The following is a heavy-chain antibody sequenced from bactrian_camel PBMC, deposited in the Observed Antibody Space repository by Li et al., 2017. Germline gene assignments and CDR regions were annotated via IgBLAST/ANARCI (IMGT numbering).Heavy chain of an antibody. CDR3: AAAKGLPDLLRGGYLSARSYNY. CDR1: GYTYNRNC. Sequence: HVQLVESGGGSVQAGGSLRLSCAASGYTYNRNCMAWFRQAPGKEREGVARIYTGSGNTYYADSVKGRFTISQDNAKNTLYLQMNSLKPEDTAIYYCAAAKGLPDLLRGGYLSARSYNYWGRGTGHRL. J-gene: IGHJ4*01. V-gene: IGHV3S1*01. D-gene: IGHD3*01. CDR2: IYTGSGNT.